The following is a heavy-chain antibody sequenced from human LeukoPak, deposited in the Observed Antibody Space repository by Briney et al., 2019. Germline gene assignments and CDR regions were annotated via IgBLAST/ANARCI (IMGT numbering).Heavy chain of an antibody. D-gene: IGHD2-2*01. CDR2: IKQDGSEK. V-gene: IGHV3-7*01. CDR1: GFTFSSYW. J-gene: IGHJ4*02. Sequence: PGGSLRLSCAASGFTFSSYWMSWVRQAPGKGLEWVANIKQDGSEKYYVDSVKGRFTISRDNAKNSLYLQMNSQRAEDTAVYYCAKDEGYCSSTSCRYNNYWGQGTLVTVSS. CDR3: AKDEGYCSSTSCRYNNY.